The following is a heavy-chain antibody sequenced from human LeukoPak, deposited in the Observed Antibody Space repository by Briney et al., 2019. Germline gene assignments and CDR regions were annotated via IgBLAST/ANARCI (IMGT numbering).Heavy chain of an antibody. CDR1: GFTFRNYW. Sequence: GGSLRLSWAASGFTFRNYWMSWVRQAPGKGLEWVANIKLDGSEKYYVDSVKGRFTISRDNAKNSVYLQMNSLRAEDTAVYYRAKDPYRGSYEYWGQGTLVTVSS. D-gene: IGHD1-26*01. V-gene: IGHV3-7*01. CDR2: IKLDGSEK. CDR3: AKDPYRGSYEY. J-gene: IGHJ4*02.